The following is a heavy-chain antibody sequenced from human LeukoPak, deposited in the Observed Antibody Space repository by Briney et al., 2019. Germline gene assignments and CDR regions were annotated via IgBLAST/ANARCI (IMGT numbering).Heavy chain of an antibody. D-gene: IGHD5-24*01. V-gene: IGHV3-74*01. CDR2: INSDGSSR. J-gene: IGHJ4*02. CDR1: GFTFSNYW. Sequence: PGGSLRLSCAASGFTFSNYWMHWVRQAPGKGLVWVSRINSDGSSRNYADSVKGRFTISGDKAKNSLYLQMNSLRVEDTAVYYCARDYKYAFDNWGQGTLVTVSS. CDR3: ARDYKYAFDN.